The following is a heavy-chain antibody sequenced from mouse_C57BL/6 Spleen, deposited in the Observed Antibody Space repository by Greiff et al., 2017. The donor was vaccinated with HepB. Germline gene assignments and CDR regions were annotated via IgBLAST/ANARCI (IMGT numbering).Heavy chain of an antibody. CDR3: ARGGTTVVEGYWYFDV. CDR2: IDPNSGGT. CDR1: GYTFTSYW. J-gene: IGHJ1*03. Sequence: QVQLQQPGAELVKPGASVKLSCKASGYTFTSYWMHWVKQRPGRGLKWIGRIDPNSGGTKYNEKFKSKATLTVDKPSSTAYMQLSSLTSEDSAVYYCARGGTTVVEGYWYFDVWGTGTTVTVSS. V-gene: IGHV1-72*01. D-gene: IGHD1-1*01.